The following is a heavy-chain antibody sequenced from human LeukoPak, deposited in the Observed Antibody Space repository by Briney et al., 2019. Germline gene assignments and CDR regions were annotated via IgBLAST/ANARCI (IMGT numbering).Heavy chain of an antibody. Sequence: GGALRLPRAASGFTFSRYEMNGAPQAPGKGREWVSYISSSGSTIYYADSVQGRFTISRDNAKNSLYLQMNSLRAEDTAVYYCARDGGWDAFDIWGQGTMVTVSS. V-gene: IGHV3-48*03. CDR2: ISSSGSTI. CDR3: ARDGGWDAFDI. CDR1: GFTFSRYE. D-gene: IGHD6-19*01. J-gene: IGHJ3*02.